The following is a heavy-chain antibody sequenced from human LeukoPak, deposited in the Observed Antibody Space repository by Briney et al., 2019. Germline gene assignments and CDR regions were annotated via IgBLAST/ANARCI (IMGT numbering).Heavy chain of an antibody. CDR1: GFTFSTCS. CDR2: ISSSSSYI. Sequence: GGSLRLSCAASGFTFSTCSMNWVRQAPGKGLEWVSSISSSSSYIYYADSVKGRFTISRDNAKNSLYLQMNSLRAEDTAVYYCARDGGATFDYWGQGTLVTVSS. CDR3: ARDGGATFDY. D-gene: IGHD1-26*01. J-gene: IGHJ4*02. V-gene: IGHV3-21*01.